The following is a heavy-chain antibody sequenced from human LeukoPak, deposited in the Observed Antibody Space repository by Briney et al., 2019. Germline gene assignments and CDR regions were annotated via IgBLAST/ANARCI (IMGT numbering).Heavy chain of an antibody. CDR3: ATGLTVTTHNWFDP. D-gene: IGHD4-17*01. J-gene: IGHJ5*02. Sequence: SGTLSLTCAVSGGSISSSNWWSWVRQPPGKGLEWIGEIYHSGSTNYNPSLKSRVTISVDTSKNQFSLKLSSVTAADTAVYYCATGLTVTTHNWFDPWGQGTLVTVSS. CDR1: GGSISSSNW. V-gene: IGHV4-4*02. CDR2: IYHSGST.